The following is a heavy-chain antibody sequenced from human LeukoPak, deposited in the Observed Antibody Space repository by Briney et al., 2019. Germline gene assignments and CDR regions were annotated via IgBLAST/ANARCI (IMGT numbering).Heavy chain of an antibody. Sequence: PSETLSLTCTVSGGSISSGDYYWSWIRQPPGKGLEWIGYIYYSGSTYYNPSLKSRLTISGDTSKNQFSLRLSSVTAADTAVYYCARLVAVVVPAAIYFDYWGQGTLVTVSS. CDR1: GGSISSGDYY. V-gene: IGHV4-30-4*01. CDR2: IYYSGST. J-gene: IGHJ4*02. D-gene: IGHD2-2*01. CDR3: ARLVAVVVPAAIYFDY.